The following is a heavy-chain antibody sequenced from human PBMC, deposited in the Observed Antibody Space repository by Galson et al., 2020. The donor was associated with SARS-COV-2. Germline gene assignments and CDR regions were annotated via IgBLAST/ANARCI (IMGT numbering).Heavy chain of an antibody. V-gene: IGHV3-30*18. CDR2: ISYDGSNK. CDR3: AKRESGYSGYVDAFDI. Sequence: GSLRLSCAASGFTFSSYGMHWVRQAPGKGLEWVAVISYDGSNKYYADSVKGRFTISRDNSKNTLYLQMNSLRAEDTAVYYCAKRESGYSGYVDAFDIWGQGTMVTVSS. J-gene: IGHJ3*02. CDR1: GFTFSSYG. D-gene: IGHD5-12*01.